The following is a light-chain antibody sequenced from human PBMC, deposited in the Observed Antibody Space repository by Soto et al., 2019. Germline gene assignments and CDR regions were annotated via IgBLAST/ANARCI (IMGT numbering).Light chain of an antibody. CDR1: QSINKW. CDR3: QHYSGDRAT. J-gene: IGKJ1*01. V-gene: IGKV1-5*03. CDR2: EVS. Sequence: DILLTQSPSTLSASVGDRVTISCRASQSINKWLAWYQYKPGKAPNLLIYEVSTLHSGVPSRFSGSGSGTEFTLTISSLRPDDFATYYCQHYSGDRATFGQGTKVDIK.